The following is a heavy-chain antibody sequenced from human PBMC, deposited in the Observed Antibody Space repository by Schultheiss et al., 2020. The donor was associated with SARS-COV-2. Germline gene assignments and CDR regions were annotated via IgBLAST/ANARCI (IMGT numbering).Heavy chain of an antibody. Sequence: GGSLRLSCAASGFTLTTYAMTWVRQAPGKGLEWVSSLSGSGSATYYTDSVKGRFTVSRDNSKNTLYLQMNSLRAEDTAVYYCAKGLVWGQGTLVTVSS. CDR2: LSGSGSAT. V-gene: IGHV3-23*01. J-gene: IGHJ4*02. CDR3: AKGLV. CDR1: GFTLTTYA.